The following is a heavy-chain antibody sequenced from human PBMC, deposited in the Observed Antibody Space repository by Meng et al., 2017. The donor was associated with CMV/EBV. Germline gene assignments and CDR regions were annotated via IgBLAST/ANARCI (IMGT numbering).Heavy chain of an antibody. CDR1: GGTFSSYA. CDR2: IITILGIA. D-gene: IGHD6-6*01. J-gene: IGHJ4*02. CDR3: ASSGIAARPDY. Sequence: SVKVSCKASGGTFSSYAISWVRQAPGQGLEWMGGIITILGIANYAQKFQGRVTITADKSTSTAYMELSSLRSEDTAVYYCASSGIAARPDYWGQGTLVTVSS. V-gene: IGHV1-69*10.